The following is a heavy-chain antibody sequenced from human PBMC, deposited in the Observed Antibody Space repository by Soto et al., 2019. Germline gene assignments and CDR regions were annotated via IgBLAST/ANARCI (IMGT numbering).Heavy chain of an antibody. CDR1: GYTFTSYG. CDR3: ARDRSFYYYYGMDV. Sequence: ASVKVSCKASGYTFTSYGISWVRQAPGQGLEWMGWISAYNGNTNYAQKLQGRVTITADESTSTAYMELSSLRSEDTAVYYCARDRSFYYYYGMDVWGQGTTVTVSS. V-gene: IGHV1-18*04. J-gene: IGHJ6*02. CDR2: ISAYNGNT.